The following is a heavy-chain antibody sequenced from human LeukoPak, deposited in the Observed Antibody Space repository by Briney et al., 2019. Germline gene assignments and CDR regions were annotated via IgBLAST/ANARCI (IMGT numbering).Heavy chain of an antibody. CDR1: GGSISSYY. D-gene: IGHD2-2*02. J-gene: IGHJ3*02. CDR3: AREGSISPAIYCSSTSCYTYDAFDI. Sequence: SETLSLTCTVSGGSISSYYWSWIRQPAGKGLEWIGRIYTSGSTNYNPSLKSRVTMSVDTSKNQFSLKLSSVTPADTAVYYCAREGSISPAIYCSSTSCYTYDAFDIWGQGTMVTVSS. CDR2: IYTSGST. V-gene: IGHV4-4*07.